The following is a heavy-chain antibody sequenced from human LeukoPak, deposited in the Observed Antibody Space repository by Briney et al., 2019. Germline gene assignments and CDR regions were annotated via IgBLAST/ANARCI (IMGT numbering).Heavy chain of an antibody. CDR2: ISGSGGST. J-gene: IGHJ5*02. V-gene: IGHV3-23*01. D-gene: IGHD6-6*01. CDR3: AKDPILSSIAAHSWFDP. CDR1: GFTFSDYY. Sequence: PGGSLRLSCAASGFTFSDYYMSWIRQAPGKGLEWVSAISGSGGSTYYADSVKGRFTISRDNSKNTLYLQMNSLRAEDTAVYYCAKDPILSSIAAHSWFDPWGQGTLVTVSS.